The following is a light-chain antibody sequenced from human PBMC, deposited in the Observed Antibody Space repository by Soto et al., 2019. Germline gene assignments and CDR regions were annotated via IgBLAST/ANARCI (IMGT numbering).Light chain of an antibody. J-gene: IGLJ2*01. Sequence: QLVLTQSPSASASLGTSVKLTCTLSSGHSSYAIAWHQQQPEKGPRYLMKLNSDGSHSKGDGIPDRFSGSSSGAERYLTISSLQSEDEADYYFQTWDTGIVVFGGGTKLTVL. CDR1: SGHSSYA. CDR3: QTWDTGIVV. V-gene: IGLV4-69*01. CDR2: LNSDGSH.